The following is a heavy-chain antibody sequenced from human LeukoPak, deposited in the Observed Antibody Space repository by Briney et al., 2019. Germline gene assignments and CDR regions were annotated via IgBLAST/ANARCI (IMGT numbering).Heavy chain of an antibody. J-gene: IGHJ4*02. D-gene: IGHD2-21*02. Sequence: ASVKVSCKASGGTFSSYAISWVRQAPGQGLEWMGRIIPILGIANYAQKFQGRVTITADKSTSTAYMELSSLRSEDTAVYYCARDGAYCGGDCYDGPPDYWGQGTLVTVSS. CDR2: IIPILGIA. V-gene: IGHV1-69*04. CDR1: GGTFSSYA. CDR3: ARDGAYCGGDCYDGPPDY.